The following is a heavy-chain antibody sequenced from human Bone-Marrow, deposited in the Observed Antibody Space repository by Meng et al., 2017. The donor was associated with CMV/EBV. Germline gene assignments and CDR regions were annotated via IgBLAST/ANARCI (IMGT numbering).Heavy chain of an antibody. D-gene: IGHD3-16*01. CDR2: IGTSETTK. V-gene: IGHV3-11*01. CDR1: GFTLSDYY. J-gene: IGHJ4*02. Sequence: GGSLRLSCAVSGFTLSDYYMSWIRQAPGKGLEWVSLIGTSETTKHYADSVKGRFTVSRDIAKRSLSLHMNSLRAEDTAVYYCARELGGRCDFWGQGTLVTVSS. CDR3: ARELGGRCDF.